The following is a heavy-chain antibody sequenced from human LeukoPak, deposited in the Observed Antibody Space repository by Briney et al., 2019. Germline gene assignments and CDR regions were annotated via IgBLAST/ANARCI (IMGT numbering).Heavy chain of an antibody. V-gene: IGHV3-30*04. CDR1: GFGFNYYA. CDR2: ISYDGNNR. J-gene: IGHJ4*02. CDR3: AREGGPNVIVPAALSEYFFDF. Sequence: PGGSLRLSCAASGFGFNYYAMHWVRQAPGKGLEWVAVISYDGNNRYYADSVKGRFTISRDNSKNTVYLQMNSLRVEDTAVFYCAREGGPNVIVPAALSEYFFDFWGQGTLVTVSS. D-gene: IGHD2-2*01.